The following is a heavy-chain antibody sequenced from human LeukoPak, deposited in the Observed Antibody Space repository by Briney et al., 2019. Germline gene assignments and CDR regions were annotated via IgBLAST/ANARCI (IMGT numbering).Heavy chain of an antibody. Sequence: ASVKVSCKASVYTFTSYDIIWVRQASGQGLEWMGWMNPNSGHTGYAQKFQGRVTMTRTTSISTAYMELTSLTSEDSAVYYCARSIVGVRKRNDYWGQGTLVTASS. CDR2: MNPNSGHT. J-gene: IGHJ4*02. CDR3: ARSIVGVRKRNDY. CDR1: VYTFTSYD. D-gene: IGHD1-26*01. V-gene: IGHV1-8*01.